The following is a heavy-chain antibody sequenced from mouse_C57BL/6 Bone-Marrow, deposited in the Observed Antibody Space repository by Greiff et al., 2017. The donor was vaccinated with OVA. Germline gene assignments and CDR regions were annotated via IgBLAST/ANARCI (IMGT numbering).Heavy chain of an antibody. V-gene: IGHV5-4*01. CDR3: AREGIYYGNYDYFDY. J-gene: IGHJ2*01. D-gene: IGHD2-1*01. CDR1: GFTFSSYA. Sequence: DVQLVESGGGLVKPGGSLKLSCAASGFTFSSYAMSWVRQTPEKRLEWVATISDGGSYTYYPDNVKGRFTISRDNAKNNLYLQMSHLKSEDTAMYYCAREGIYYGNYDYFDYWGQGTTLTVSS. CDR2: ISDGGSYT.